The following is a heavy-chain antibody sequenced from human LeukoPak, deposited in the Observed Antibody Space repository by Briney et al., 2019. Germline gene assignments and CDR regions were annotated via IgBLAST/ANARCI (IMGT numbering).Heavy chain of an antibody. CDR1: GFTFSSYG. Sequence: PGGSLRLSCAASGFTFSSYGMHWVRQAPGKGLEWVAVISYDGSNKYYADSVKGRFTISRDNSKNTLYLQMNSLRGADTAVYYCAAMGGDDYGDFSYYGMDVWGQGTTVTVSS. CDR3: AAMGGDDYGDFSYYGMDV. D-gene: IGHD4-17*01. CDR2: ISYDGSNK. J-gene: IGHJ6*02. V-gene: IGHV3-30*03.